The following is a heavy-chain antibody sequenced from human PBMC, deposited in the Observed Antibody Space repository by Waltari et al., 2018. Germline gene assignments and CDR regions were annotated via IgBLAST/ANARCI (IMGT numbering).Heavy chain of an antibody. V-gene: IGHV4-39*07. CDR1: GGSTCTSRYL. CDR2: SYYSGST. Sequence: QLQLQESCTGLVRRSETRSPTCTVSGGSTCTSRYLGGRIGQPPGKGPAWLEGSYYSGSTYYNPSLTSRVTISVDNAKNQFSLKLSCVTAADTAVYYCTSHELRISCFDPWGQGTLVTVSS. CDR3: TSHELRISCFDP. J-gene: IGHJ5*02. D-gene: IGHD1-7*01.